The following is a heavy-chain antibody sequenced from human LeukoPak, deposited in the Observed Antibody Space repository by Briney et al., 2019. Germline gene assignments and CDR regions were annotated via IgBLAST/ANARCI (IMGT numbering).Heavy chain of an antibody. D-gene: IGHD3-3*01. V-gene: IGHV4-59*01. J-gene: IGHJ6*02. CDR2: IYYSGST. Sequence: SETLSLTCTVSGGSLSSYYWSWIRQPPGKGLEWIGYIYYSGSTNYNPSLKSRVTISVDTSKNQFSLKLSSVTAADTAVYYCARDWLGYDFWSGPLNYYYYYGMDVWGQGTTVTVSS. CDR1: GGSLSSYY. CDR3: ARDWLGYDFWSGPLNYYYYYGMDV.